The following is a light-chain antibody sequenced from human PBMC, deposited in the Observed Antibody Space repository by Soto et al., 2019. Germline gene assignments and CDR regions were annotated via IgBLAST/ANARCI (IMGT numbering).Light chain of an antibody. CDR2: GAS. Sequence: EIVLTQSPGTLSLSPGERATLSSRASQSVSSSYLAWYQQKPGQAPRLLIYGASSRPTGIPDRFSDSASGTDFTLTISRLQPEDYAVYHCQQYGRSQSFGQGTLVEIK. V-gene: IGKV3-20*01. J-gene: IGKJ1*01. CDR3: QQYGRSQS. CDR1: QSVSSSY.